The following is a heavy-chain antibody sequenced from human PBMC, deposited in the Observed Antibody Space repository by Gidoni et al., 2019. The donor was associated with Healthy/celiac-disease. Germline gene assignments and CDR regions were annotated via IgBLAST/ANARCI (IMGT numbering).Heavy chain of an antibody. J-gene: IGHJ4*02. D-gene: IGHD2-2*02. CDR1: GGSISSGGYY. CDR2: IYYSGST. Sequence: QVQLQESGPGLVTPSQTLSLTCTVSGGSISSGGYYWSWIRQHPGKGLEWIGYIYYSGSTYYNPSLKSRVTISVDTSKNQFSLKLSSVTAADTAVYYCARFALGYCSSTSCYNGRYYFDYWGQGTLVTVSS. CDR3: ARFALGYCSSTSCYNGRYYFDY. V-gene: IGHV4-31*03.